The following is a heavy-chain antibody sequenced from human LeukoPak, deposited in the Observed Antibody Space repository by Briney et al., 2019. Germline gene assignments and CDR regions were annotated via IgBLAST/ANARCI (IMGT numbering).Heavy chain of an antibody. D-gene: IGHD6-19*01. CDR3: VREQWLAHDV. CDR1: GFTFSSYE. V-gene: IGHV3-48*03. Sequence: GGSLRLSCAASGFTFSSYEMNWVRQAPGKGLEWVSYISSSGSTIYYADSVKGRFTISRDNAKNSLYLQMNSLRAEDTAVYYCVREQWLAHDVWGKGTTVTVPS. CDR2: ISSSGSTI. J-gene: IGHJ6*04.